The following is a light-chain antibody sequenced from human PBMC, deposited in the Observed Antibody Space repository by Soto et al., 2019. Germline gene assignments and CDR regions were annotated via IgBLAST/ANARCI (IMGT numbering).Light chain of an antibody. J-gene: IGKJ5*01. CDR3: QQNGSLAVT. CDR2: SAS. CDR1: QSLSGGY. V-gene: IGKV3-20*01. Sequence: EIVLTQSPGTLSLSPGERATLSCRASQSLSGGYLAWFQQKPGQTPRLLIYSASNRATGIPDRFSGSGSGTDFNLTISRLEPEDFVVYYCQQNGSLAVTFCQGTRLEIK.